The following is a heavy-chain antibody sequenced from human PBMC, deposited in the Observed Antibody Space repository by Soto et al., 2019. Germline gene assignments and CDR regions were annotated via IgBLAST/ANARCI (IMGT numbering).Heavy chain of an antibody. V-gene: IGHV3-23*01. Sequence: GGSMRLSCVVSGFIPSSYAMSWVRQAPGKGLEWVSGISGSGGATSYADSVKGRFTISRDNSKNTLYLQMNSLSAEDTAIYYCAKDAIMVSSSFNYFDFWGQGALVTVSS. J-gene: IGHJ4*02. CDR3: AKDAIMVSSSFNYFDF. D-gene: IGHD6-13*01. CDR2: ISGSGGAT. CDR1: GFIPSSYA.